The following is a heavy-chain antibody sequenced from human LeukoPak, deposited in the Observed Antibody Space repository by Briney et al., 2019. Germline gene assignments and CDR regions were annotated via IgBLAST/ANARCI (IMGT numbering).Heavy chain of an antibody. CDR2: ITGDGSST. D-gene: IGHD3-3*01. Sequence: GGSLRLSCAASEFTFSNYWMHWVRQAPGKGLVWVSWITGDGSSTRYADSVKGRFTISRDNAKNSLYLQMNSLRAEDTAVYYCARGFLEWNLDYWGQGTLVTVSS. V-gene: IGHV3-74*01. J-gene: IGHJ4*02. CDR3: ARGFLEWNLDY. CDR1: EFTFSNYW.